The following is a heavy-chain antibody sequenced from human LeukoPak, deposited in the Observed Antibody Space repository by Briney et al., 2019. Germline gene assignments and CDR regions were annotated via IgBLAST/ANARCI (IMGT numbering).Heavy chain of an antibody. CDR1: GGSISSYY. J-gene: IGHJ5*02. CDR2: IYTSGST. D-gene: IGHD3-10*01. CDR3: ARGAHVLLWFGEKSNWFDP. V-gene: IGHV4-4*07. Sequence: PSETLSLTCTVSGGSISSYYWSWIRQPAGKGLEWIGRIYTSGSTNYNPSLKSRVTMSVDTSKNQFSLKLSSVTAADTAVYYCARGAHVLLWFGEKSNWFDPWGQGTLVTVSS.